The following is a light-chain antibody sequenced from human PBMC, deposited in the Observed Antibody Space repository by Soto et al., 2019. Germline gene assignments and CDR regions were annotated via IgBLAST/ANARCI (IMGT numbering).Light chain of an antibody. V-gene: IGKV3D-15*01. CDR3: QQYSSWYT. CDR2: GAS. J-gene: IGKJ2*01. Sequence: VVLTQSPATLSVSPGERVTLSCRASQTIRDNYLAWYQQKPGQAPRLLIYGASGRATGIPDRFSGSGSGTEFTLTISSLQSGDLAVYYCQQYSSWYTFGQGPSWRSN. CDR1: QTIRDNY.